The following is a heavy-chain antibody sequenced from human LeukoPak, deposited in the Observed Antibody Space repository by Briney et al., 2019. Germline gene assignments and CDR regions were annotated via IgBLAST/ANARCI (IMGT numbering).Heavy chain of an antibody. CDR2: ITTGGPNT. Sequence: GGSLRLPCTASGFTFSSYTMSWVRQAPGKGLKWVSTITTGGPNTYYADSVKGRFTVSRDDSKNTLYLQMNSLRAEDTAVYYCAKDGGLWVSAHWGDSWGRGTLVTVSS. V-gene: IGHV3-23*01. D-gene: IGHD7-27*01. J-gene: IGHJ4*02. CDR3: AKDGGLWVSAHWGDS. CDR1: GFTFSSYT.